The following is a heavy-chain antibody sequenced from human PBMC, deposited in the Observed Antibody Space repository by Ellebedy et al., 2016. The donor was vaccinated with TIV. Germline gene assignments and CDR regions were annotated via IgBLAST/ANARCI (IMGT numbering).Heavy chain of an antibody. Sequence: SVKVSCXASGYTFTSYGISWVRQAPGQGLEWMGGIIPIFGTANYAQKFQGRVTITADESTSTAYMELSSLRSEDTAVYYCASRDPFGGPFDYWGQGTLVTVSS. D-gene: IGHD4-23*01. CDR1: GYTFTSYG. V-gene: IGHV1-69*13. CDR3: ASRDPFGGPFDY. CDR2: IIPIFGTA. J-gene: IGHJ4*02.